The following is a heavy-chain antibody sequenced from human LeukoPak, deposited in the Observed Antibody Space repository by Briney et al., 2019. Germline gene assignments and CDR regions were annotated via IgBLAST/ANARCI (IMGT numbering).Heavy chain of an antibody. Sequence: PSQTLSLTCTVSGGSISSGSYYWRWIRQPAGKGLEWIGRIYTSGSTNYNPSLKSRVTISVDTSKNQFSLKLSSVTAADTAVYYCAREGGHSGYERGDYYYYYGMDVWGQGTTVTVSS. CDR3: AREGGHSGYERGDYYYYYGMDV. D-gene: IGHD5-12*01. J-gene: IGHJ6*02. V-gene: IGHV4-61*02. CDR2: IYTSGST. CDR1: GGSISSGSYY.